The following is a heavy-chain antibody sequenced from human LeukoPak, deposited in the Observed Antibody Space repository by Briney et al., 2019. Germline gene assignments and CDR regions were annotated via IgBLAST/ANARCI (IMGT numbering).Heavy chain of an antibody. CDR2: IKEDGTEK. CDR3: ARDSRDGYNRLDY. D-gene: IGHD5-24*01. V-gene: IGHV3-7*01. Sequence: PGGSLRLSCAASGFTFSTYWMSWFRQAPGKGLEWLGNIKEDGTEKYYLDSVKGRFTISRDNAKNSLYLQMNSLRAEDTAVYYCARDSRDGYNRLDYWGQGTLVTVSS. CDR1: GFTFSTYW. J-gene: IGHJ4*02.